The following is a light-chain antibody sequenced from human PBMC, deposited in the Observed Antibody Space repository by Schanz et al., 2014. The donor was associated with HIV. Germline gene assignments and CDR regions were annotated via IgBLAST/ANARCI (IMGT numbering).Light chain of an antibody. CDR3: QQYATSAFT. V-gene: IGKV3-20*01. Sequence: EIVLTQSPGPLSLSPGTRATLSCRASQSFSSGSLAWYQHKPGQAPRLLIYGASSRANGIPARFSGAGSGTDFTLTISRLEPEDFAVYFCQQYATSAFTFGPGTKVDIK. J-gene: IGKJ3*01. CDR1: QSFSSGS. CDR2: GAS.